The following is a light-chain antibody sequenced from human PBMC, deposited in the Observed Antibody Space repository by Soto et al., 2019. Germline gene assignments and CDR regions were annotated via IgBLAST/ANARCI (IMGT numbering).Light chain of an antibody. CDR2: GAS. V-gene: IGKV3-20*01. CDR1: QSVTSSY. J-gene: IGKJ4*01. CDR3: QQYGSSPLT. Sequence: EIVLTQSPGTLFLSPGERATLSCRASQSVTSSYLAWYQQKPGQALRLLIYGASSRATGIPDRFSGSGSGTDFTLTISRLEPEDFAVYYCQQYGSSPLTFGGGTKVEIK.